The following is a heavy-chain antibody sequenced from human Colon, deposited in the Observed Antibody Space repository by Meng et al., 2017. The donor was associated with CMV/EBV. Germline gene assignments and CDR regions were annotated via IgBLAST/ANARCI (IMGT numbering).Heavy chain of an antibody. CDR1: GFTFDTYW. CDR2: IKQDGGEK. CDR3: VRDHCSSTSCSYSDFWSGHFGHYGMDL. V-gene: IGHV3-7*01. J-gene: IGHJ6*02. D-gene: IGHD3-3*01. Sequence: GESLKISCEASGFTFDTYWMSWVRQPPGKGLEWVANIKQDGGEKYYADSVKGRFTISRDGVNNSLYLQMDSLRAEDTAVYYCVRDHCSSTSCSYSDFWSGHFGHYGMDLWGQGTTVTVSS.